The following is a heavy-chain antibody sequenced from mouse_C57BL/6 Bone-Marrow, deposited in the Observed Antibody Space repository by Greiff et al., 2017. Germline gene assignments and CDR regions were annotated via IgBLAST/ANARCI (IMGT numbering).Heavy chain of an antibody. CDR2: IDPENGDT. D-gene: IGHD1-1*01. Sequence: VQLQQSGAELVRPGASVKLSCTASGFNIKDDYMHWVKQRPEQGLEWIGWIDPENGDTEYASKFQGKATITADTSSNTAYLQLSSLTSEDSAVYFCARFCYGSRGDWYFDVWGTGTTVTVSS. CDR3: ARFCYGSRGDWYFDV. CDR1: GFNIKDDY. V-gene: IGHV14-4*01. J-gene: IGHJ1*03.